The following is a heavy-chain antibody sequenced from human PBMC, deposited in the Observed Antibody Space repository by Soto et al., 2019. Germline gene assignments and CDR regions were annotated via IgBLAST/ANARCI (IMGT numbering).Heavy chain of an antibody. CDR3: AKFKLSPTSHSHY. J-gene: IGHJ4*02. CDR1: GFTFSSYA. D-gene: IGHD4-4*01. V-gene: IGHV3-23*01. CDR2: ISGSGSST. Sequence: PGGSLRLSCAASGFTFSSYAMNWVRQAPGKGLEWASGISGSGSSTNYADSVKGRFTVSRDNSKNTLFLQMNSLRAEDTAVYYGAKFKLSPTSHSHYSGPGILVTVSS.